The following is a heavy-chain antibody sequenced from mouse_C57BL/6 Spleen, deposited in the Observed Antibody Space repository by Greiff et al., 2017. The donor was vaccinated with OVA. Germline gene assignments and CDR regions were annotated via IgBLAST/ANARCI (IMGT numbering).Heavy chain of an antibody. V-gene: IGHV2-9*01. CDR2: IWGGGST. CDR3: AKHQLIYYDYDGRRGPWFAY. J-gene: IGHJ3*01. CDR1: GFSLTSYG. D-gene: IGHD2-4*01. Sequence: VKLVESGPGLVAPSQSLSITCTVSGFSLTSYGVDWVRQPPGKGLEWLGVIWGGGSTNYNSALMSRLSISKDNSKSQVFLKMNSLQTDDTAMYYCAKHQLIYYDYDGRRGPWFAYWGQGTLVTVSA.